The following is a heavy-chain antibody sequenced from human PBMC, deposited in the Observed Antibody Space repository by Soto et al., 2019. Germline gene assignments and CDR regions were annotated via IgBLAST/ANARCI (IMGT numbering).Heavy chain of an antibody. J-gene: IGHJ4*02. CDR2: INPNSGGT. CDR3: ARVRMIVGASGSFDY. D-gene: IGHD3-22*01. V-gene: IGHV1-2*02. Sequence: QVQLVQSGAEVKKHGASVKVSCKASGYTFTGYYMHWVRQAPGQGLEWMGWINPNSGGTNYAQKFQGRVTMTRDTSISTAYMELSRLRSDDTAVYYCARVRMIVGASGSFDYWGQGTLVTVSS. CDR1: GYTFTGYY.